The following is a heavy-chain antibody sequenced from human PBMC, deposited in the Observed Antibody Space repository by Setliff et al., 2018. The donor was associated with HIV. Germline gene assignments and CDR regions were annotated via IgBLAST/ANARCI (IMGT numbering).Heavy chain of an antibody. J-gene: IGHJ4*02. CDR2: ISNDARQT. Sequence: SLRLSCAASGFSLSSFEMNWVRQAPGKGLEWVAVISNDARQTYYADSVKGRFTISRDNSKNTLYLQMNSLRVEDTAVYYCAKERYIYGALNYFDYWGQGTMVTVSS. CDR1: GFSLSSFE. V-gene: IGHV3-30*18. D-gene: IGHD5-18*01. CDR3: AKERYIYGALNYFDY.